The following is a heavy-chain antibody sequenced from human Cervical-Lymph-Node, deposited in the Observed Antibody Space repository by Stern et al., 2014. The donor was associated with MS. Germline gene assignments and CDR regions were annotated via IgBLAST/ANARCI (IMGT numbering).Heavy chain of an antibody. V-gene: IGHV1-18*01. D-gene: IGHD2-15*01. CDR2: ISAYDGNT. Sequence: VQLVESGAEVKKPWASVTVSCKASGYTFTSYGISLARQPPGPGLARKGWISAYDGNTNYAQKLQGRVTMTTDTSTSTAYMELRSLRSDDTAVYYCARGLLGSENAFDIWGQGTMVTVSS. CDR3: ARGLLGSENAFDI. J-gene: IGHJ3*02. CDR1: GYTFTSYG.